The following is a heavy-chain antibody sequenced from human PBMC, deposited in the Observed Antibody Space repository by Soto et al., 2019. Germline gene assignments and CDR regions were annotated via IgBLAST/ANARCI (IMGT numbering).Heavy chain of an antibody. CDR1: GYTFTSYD. CDR2: MNPNSGNT. Sequence: ASVKVSCKASGYTFTSYDINWVRQATGQGLEWMGWMNPNSGNTGYAQKFQGRVTMTRNTSISTAYMELSSLRSEDTAVYYCARAPAMVAPYGMDVWGQGTTVTVSS. D-gene: IGHD5-18*01. V-gene: IGHV1-8*01. J-gene: IGHJ6*02. CDR3: ARAPAMVAPYGMDV.